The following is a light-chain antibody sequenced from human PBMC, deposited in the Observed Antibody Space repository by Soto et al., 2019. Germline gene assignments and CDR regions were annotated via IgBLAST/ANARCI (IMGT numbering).Light chain of an antibody. Sequence: QSALTQPRSVSGSPGQSVTISCTGTSSDVGGYNYVSWYQQHPGKAPELMICDVRKRPSGVPDRFSGSKSGNTASLTISGLQAEHEADYYCCSYAGSYSWVFGGGTKLTVL. CDR2: DVR. V-gene: IGLV2-11*01. J-gene: IGLJ3*02. CDR3: CSYAGSYSWV. CDR1: SSDVGGYNY.